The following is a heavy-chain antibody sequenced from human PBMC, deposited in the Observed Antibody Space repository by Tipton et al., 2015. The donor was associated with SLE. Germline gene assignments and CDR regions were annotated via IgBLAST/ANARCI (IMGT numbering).Heavy chain of an antibody. CDR3: ARRHYSGPFDS. J-gene: IGHJ4*02. D-gene: IGHD5-12*01. CDR1: DGSISSTNYY. CDR2: IFYPGST. V-gene: IGHV4-39*07. Sequence: TLSLTCTVFDGSISSTNYYWGWIRQPPGKGLEWIGSIFYPGSTYYNPSLKSRVSFSIDTSKHQFSLKLNSVTAADTAVYYCARRHYSGPFDSWGQGTLVTVSS.